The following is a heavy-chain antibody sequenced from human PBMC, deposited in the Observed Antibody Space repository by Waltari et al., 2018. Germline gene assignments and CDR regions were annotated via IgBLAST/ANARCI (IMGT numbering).Heavy chain of an antibody. Sequence: EVRLVESRGGLVQPGGSLRLSCPASGFTFRCHWLHWVRQVPGKGLVWVSRVKDDGRSISYADSVKGRFSISRDNAKNMLYLQMNSLRAEDTAVYYCARDLYHAMDVWGQGTTVIVSS. J-gene: IGHJ6*02. CDR2: VKDDGRSI. V-gene: IGHV3-74*01. CDR3: ARDLYHAMDV. CDR1: GFTFRCHW.